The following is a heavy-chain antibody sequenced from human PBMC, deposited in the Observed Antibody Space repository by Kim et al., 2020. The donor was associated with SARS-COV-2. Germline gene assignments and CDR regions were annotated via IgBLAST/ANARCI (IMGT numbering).Heavy chain of an antibody. CDR3: ARVVGGIAARPHSFDY. V-gene: IGHV4-34*01. CDR1: GGSFSGYY. Sequence: SETLSLTCAVYGGSFSGYYWSWIRQPPGKGLEWIGEINHSGSTNYNPSLKSRVTISVDTSKNQFSLKLSSVTAADTAVYYCARVVGGIAARPHSFDYWG. CDR2: INHSGST. D-gene: IGHD6-6*01. J-gene: IGHJ4*01.